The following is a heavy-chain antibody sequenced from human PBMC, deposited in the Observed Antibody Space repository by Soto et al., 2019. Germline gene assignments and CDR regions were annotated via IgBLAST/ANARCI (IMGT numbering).Heavy chain of an antibody. V-gene: IGHV4-59*01. CDR2: IYYSGSP. CDR1: GGCISSYY. D-gene: IGHD6-13*01. CDR3: ASSNIAATGFYYYGMDV. Sequence: SETLSLTCTVSGGCISSYYWSWIRQPPGKGLEWIGYIYYSGSPNYNPSLKSRVTISVDTSKNQFSLKLSSVTAADTAVYYCASSNIAATGFYYYGMDVWGRGTTVT. J-gene: IGHJ6*02.